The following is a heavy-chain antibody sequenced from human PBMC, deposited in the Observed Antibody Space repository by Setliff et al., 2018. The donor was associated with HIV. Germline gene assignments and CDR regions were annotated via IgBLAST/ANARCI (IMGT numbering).Heavy chain of an antibody. CDR2: ISAHNGKT. CDR1: GYTFPSSG. V-gene: IGHV1-18*01. Sequence: GASVKVSCKASGYTFPSSGISWERQAPGQGLEWVGWISAHNGKTKYAQILQGRVTMTTDTSTSTAFMELRSLRFDDTAVYYCARDEYYYGSGSLDYWGQGTLVTVSS. J-gene: IGHJ4*02. D-gene: IGHD3-10*01. CDR3: ARDEYYYGSGSLDY.